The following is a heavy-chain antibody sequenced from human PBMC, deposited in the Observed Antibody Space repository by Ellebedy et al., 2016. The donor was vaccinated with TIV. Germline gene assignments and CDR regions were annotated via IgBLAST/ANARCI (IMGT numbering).Heavy chain of an antibody. D-gene: IGHD2-8*01. V-gene: IGHV3-7*01. CDR2: IKQDGSEK. J-gene: IGHJ4*02. CDR3: ARGYASPNY. CDR1: GVTVSNNY. Sequence: GESLKISCAASGVTVSNNYMTWVRQAPGKGLEWVANIKQDGSEKYYVDSVKGRFTISRDNAKNSLYLQMNSLRAEDTAVYYCARGYASPNYWGQGTLVTVSS.